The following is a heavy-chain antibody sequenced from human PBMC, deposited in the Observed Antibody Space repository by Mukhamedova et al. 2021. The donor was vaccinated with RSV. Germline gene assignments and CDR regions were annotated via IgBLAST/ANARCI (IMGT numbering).Heavy chain of an antibody. Sequence: SSYGMHWVRQAPGKGLEWVAVISYDGSNKYYADSVKGRFTISRDNSKNTLYLQMNSLRAEDTAVYYCAKDRDYGSGSYYSYYYM. CDR2: ISYDGSNK. CDR1: SSYG. D-gene: IGHD3-10*01. J-gene: IGHJ6*03. V-gene: IGHV3-30*18. CDR3: AKDRDYGSGSYYSYYYM.